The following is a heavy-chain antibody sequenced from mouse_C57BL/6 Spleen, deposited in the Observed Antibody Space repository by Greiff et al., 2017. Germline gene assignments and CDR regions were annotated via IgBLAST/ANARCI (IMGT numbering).Heavy chain of an antibody. CDR1: GYAFSSYW. CDR2: IYPGDGDT. V-gene: IGHV1-80*01. J-gene: IGHJ1*03. CDR3: ARARDWYFDV. Sequence: VKLQESGAELVKPGASVKISCKASGYAFSSYWMNWVKQRPGTGLEWIGQIYPGDGDTNYNGKFKGKATLTADKSSSTAYMQLSSLASEDSAVYFCARARDWYFDVWGTGTTVTVSS.